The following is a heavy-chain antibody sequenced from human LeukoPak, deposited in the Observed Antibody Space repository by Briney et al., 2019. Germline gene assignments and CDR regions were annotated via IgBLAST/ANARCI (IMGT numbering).Heavy chain of an antibody. CDR3: ARVTRTFYDILTGRSREGRFDY. V-gene: IGHV1-2*02. D-gene: IGHD3-9*01. J-gene: IGHJ4*02. CDR2: INPNSGGT. CDR1: GYTFTGYY. Sequence: ASVKVSCKASGYTFTGYYMHWVRQAPGQGLEWMGWINPNSGGTNYAQKFQGRVTMTRDTSISTAYMELSRLRSDDTAVYYCARVTRTFYDILTGRSREGRFDYWGQGTLVTVSS.